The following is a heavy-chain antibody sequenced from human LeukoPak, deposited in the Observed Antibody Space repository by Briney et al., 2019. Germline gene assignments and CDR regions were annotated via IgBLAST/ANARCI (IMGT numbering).Heavy chain of an antibody. V-gene: IGHV4-59*08. D-gene: IGHD6-19*01. CDR3: ARSYSSGWLQFDY. CDR1: GGSISSYY. J-gene: IGHJ4*02. Sequence: SETLSLTYTVSGGSISSYYWSWIRQPPGKGLEWIGYIYYSGSTNYNPSLKSRVTISVDTSKNQFSLKLSSVTAADTAVYYCARSYSSGWLQFDYWGQGTLVTVSS. CDR2: IYYSGST.